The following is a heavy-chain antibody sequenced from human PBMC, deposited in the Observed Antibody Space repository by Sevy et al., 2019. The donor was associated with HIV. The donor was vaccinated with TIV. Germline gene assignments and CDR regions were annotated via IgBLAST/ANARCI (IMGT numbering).Heavy chain of an antibody. CDR2: ITSSGDTI. Sequence: GGSLRLSCAASGFTFSDYYMTWIRQAPGKGLEWVAYITSSGDTIYYADSVKGRFTISRDNAKNSLYLQMNNLRAEDMAVYYCAREYDYSHYAFDYWGQGALVTVSS. CDR3: AREYDYSHYAFDY. V-gene: IGHV3-11*01. CDR1: GFTFSDYY. D-gene: IGHD4-4*01. J-gene: IGHJ4*02.